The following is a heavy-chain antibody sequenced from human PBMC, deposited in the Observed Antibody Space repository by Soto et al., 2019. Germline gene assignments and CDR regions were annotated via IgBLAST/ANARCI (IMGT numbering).Heavy chain of an antibody. V-gene: IGHV4-39*01. Sequence: SETLSLTCTVSGGSISSSSYYWGWIRQPPGKGLEWIGSIYYSGSTYYNPSLKSRVTISVDTSKNQFSLKLSSVTAADTAVYYCARRTWIQLWYIFDYWGQGTPVTVSS. D-gene: IGHD5-18*01. CDR1: GGSISSSSYY. J-gene: IGHJ4*02. CDR3: ARRTWIQLWYIFDY. CDR2: IYYSGST.